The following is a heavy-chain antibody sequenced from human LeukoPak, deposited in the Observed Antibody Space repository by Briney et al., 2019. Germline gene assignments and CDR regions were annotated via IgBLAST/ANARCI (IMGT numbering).Heavy chain of an antibody. CDR1: GGSISSSNW. D-gene: IGHD3-3*01. V-gene: IGHV4-4*02. CDR2: IYHSGST. CDR3: ARTVTIGYYYMDV. J-gene: IGHJ6*03. Sequence: PSETLSLTCAVSGGSISSSNWWSWVRQPPGKGLEWVGEIYHSGSTNYNPSLKSRVTISVDKSKNQFSLKLSSVTAADTAVYYCARTVTIGYYYMDVWGKGTTVTVSS.